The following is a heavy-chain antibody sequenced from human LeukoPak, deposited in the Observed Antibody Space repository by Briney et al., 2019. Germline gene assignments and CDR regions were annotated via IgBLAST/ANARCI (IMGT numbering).Heavy chain of an antibody. V-gene: IGHV4-59*01. CDR1: GGSISSYY. Sequence: SETLSLTCTVSGGSISSYYWSWIRQPPGKGLEWIGYIYYSGSTNYNPSLKSRVTISVDTSKNQFSLKLSSVTAADTAVYYCARVVVAVAGPYYYYYMDVWGKGTTVTVSS. D-gene: IGHD6-19*01. CDR3: ARVVVAVAGPYYYYYMDV. CDR2: IYYSGST. J-gene: IGHJ6*03.